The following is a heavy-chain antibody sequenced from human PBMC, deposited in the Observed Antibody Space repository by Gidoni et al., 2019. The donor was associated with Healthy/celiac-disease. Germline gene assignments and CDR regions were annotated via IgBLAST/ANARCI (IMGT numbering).Heavy chain of an antibody. J-gene: IGHJ5*02. CDR2: INHSGST. CDR3: ARAIDPLIVVVPAAIVVFNWFDP. D-gene: IGHD2-2*01. Sequence: QVQPQPRAPGLLKPSETLSVTLAVYGGYFSGYYWSWIRQPPGKGLEWIGEINHSGSTNYNPSIKSRVTITVDTSKNQFSLKLSSVTAADTAVYYCARAIDPLIVVVPAAIVVFNWFDPWGQGTLVTVSS. CDR1: GGYFSGYY. V-gene: IGHV4-34*01.